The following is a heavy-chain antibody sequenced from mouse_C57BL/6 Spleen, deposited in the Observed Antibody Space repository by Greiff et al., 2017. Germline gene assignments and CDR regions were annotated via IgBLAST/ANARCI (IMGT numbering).Heavy chain of an antibody. CDR2: IRSKSNNYAT. J-gene: IGHJ1*03. CDR3: VRQGAYDYADWYFDV. V-gene: IGHV10-1*01. D-gene: IGHD2-4*01. Sequence: EVKLLESGGGLVQPKGSLKLSCAASGFSFNTYAMNWVRQAPGKGLEWVARIRSKSNNYATYYADSVKDRFTISRDDSESMLYLQMNNLKTEDTAMYYCVRQGAYDYADWYFDVWGTGTTVTVSS. CDR1: GFSFNTYA.